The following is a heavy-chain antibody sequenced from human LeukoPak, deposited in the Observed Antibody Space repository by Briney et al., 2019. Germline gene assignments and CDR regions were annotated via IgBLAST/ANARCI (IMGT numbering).Heavy chain of an antibody. CDR1: GFTFSSYA. CDR3: AKDLSCGGDCFRFDY. D-gene: IGHD2-21*02. Sequence: GGSLRLSCAASGFTFSSYAMSWVRQAPGKGLEWVSAISGSGGSTYYADSVKGRFTISRDNSKNTLYLQMNSLRAEDTAVYYCAKDLSCGGDCFRFDYWGQGTLVTVSS. V-gene: IGHV3-23*01. CDR2: ISGSGGST. J-gene: IGHJ4*02.